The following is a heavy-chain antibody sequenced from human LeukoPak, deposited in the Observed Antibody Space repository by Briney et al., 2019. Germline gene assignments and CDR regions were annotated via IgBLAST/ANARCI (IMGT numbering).Heavy chain of an antibody. D-gene: IGHD3-22*01. V-gene: IGHV4-39*01. CDR3: ARHITMIVVELYYFDY. J-gene: IGHJ4*02. Sequence: PSETLSLTCTVSGGSISSSSYYWGWIRQPPGKGLEWIGSIYYSGSTYYNPSLKSRVTISVDTSKNQFSLKLSSVTAADTAVYYCARHITMIVVELYYFDYWGQGTLVTVSS. CDR2: IYYSGST. CDR1: GGSISSSSYY.